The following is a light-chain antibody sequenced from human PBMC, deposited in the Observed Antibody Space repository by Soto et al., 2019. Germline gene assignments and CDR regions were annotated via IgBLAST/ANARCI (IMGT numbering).Light chain of an antibody. CDR3: ASWDDSLTGLYV. CDR1: SSNIGGNP. V-gene: IGLV1-44*01. CDR2: NNG. J-gene: IGLJ1*01. Sequence: QSVLTQPPSASGTPGQRVTISSSGSSSNIGGNPVNWYQQLPGTAPKLLIFNNGQRPSGVPDRFSGSKSGTSASLAISGLQSEDEADYYCASWDDSLTGLYVFGTGTKVTVL.